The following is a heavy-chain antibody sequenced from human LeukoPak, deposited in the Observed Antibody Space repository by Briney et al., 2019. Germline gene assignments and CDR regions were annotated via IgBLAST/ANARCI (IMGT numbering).Heavy chain of an antibody. V-gene: IGHV4-59*12. Sequence: SETLSLTCTISGGSISSYYWSWIRQPPGKGLKWIGYIYYSGSTNYNPSLKSRVTISVDTSKNQFSLKLSSVTAADTAVYYCAREEYSDGYTNYWGQGTLVTVSS. J-gene: IGHJ4*02. CDR3: AREEYSDGYTNY. CDR1: GGSISSYY. CDR2: IYYSGST. D-gene: IGHD5-24*01.